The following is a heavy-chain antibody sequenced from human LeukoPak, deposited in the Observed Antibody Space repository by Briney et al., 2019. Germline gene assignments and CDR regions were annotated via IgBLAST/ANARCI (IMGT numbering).Heavy chain of an antibody. CDR1: GGSISSYY. CDR2: IYYSGST. CDR3: ARESQGNAFDI. Sequence: PSETLSLTCTVSGGSISSYYWSWIRQPPGTGLEWIGYIYYSGSTNYNPSLKSRVTISVDTSKNQFSMKLSSVTAADTAVYYCARESQGNAFDIWGQGTMVTVSS. J-gene: IGHJ3*02. D-gene: IGHD6-13*01. V-gene: IGHV4-59*01.